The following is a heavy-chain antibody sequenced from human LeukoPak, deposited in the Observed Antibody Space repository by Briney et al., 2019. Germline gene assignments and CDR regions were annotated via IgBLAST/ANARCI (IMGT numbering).Heavy chain of an antibody. CDR2: VYYSGNT. V-gene: IGHV4-59*01. Sequence: SETLSLTCTVSGGSISTYYWSWIRQPPGKGLEWIGYVYYSGNTNYNSSLKSRVTISADTSKIQFSLKLSSVTTADTAVYYCARVGADGSGFLFDYWGQGTLVTVSS. CDR3: ARVGADGSGFLFDY. J-gene: IGHJ4*02. CDR1: GGSISTYY. D-gene: IGHD3-10*01.